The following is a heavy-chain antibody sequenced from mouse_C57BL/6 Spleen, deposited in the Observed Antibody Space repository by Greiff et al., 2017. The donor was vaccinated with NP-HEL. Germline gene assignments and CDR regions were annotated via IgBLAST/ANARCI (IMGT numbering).Heavy chain of an antibody. D-gene: IGHD1-1*01. CDR2: INPYNGGT. Sequence: EVQLQQSGPVLVKPGASVKMSCKASGYTFTDYYMNWVKQSHGKSLEWIGVINPYNGGTSYNQKFKGKATLTVDKSSSTAYMELNSLTSEDSAVYYCARRDTTVRNVDYWGQGTTLTVSS. CDR3: ARRDTTVRNVDY. V-gene: IGHV1-19*01. J-gene: IGHJ2*01. CDR1: GYTFTDYY.